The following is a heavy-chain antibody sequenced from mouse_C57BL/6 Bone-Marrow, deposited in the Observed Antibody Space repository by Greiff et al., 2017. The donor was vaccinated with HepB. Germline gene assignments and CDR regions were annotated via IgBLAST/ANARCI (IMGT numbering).Heavy chain of an antibody. CDR1: GYSITSGYD. J-gene: IGHJ2*01. Sequence: EVMLVESGPGMVKPSQSLSLTCTVTGYSITSGYDWHWIRHFPGNKLEWMGYISYSGSTNYNPSLKSRISITHDTSKNHFFLKLNSVTTEDTATYYCARPPPYCFDYWGQGTTLTVSS. CDR3: ARPPPYCFDY. V-gene: IGHV3-1*01. CDR2: ISYSGST.